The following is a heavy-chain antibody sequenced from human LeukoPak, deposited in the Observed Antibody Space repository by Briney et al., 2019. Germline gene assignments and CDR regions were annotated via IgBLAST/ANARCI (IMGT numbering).Heavy chain of an antibody. V-gene: IGHV3-11*04. CDR3: ASKAAAGTGYYYYYMDV. CDR1: GFTFSDYY. Sequence: GGSLRLSCAASGFTFSDYYMSWIRQAPAKGPEWVSYISSSGSTIYYADSVKGRFTIYRDNAKNSLYLQMNSLRAEDTAVYYCASKAAAGTGYYYYYMDVWGKGTTVTVSS. J-gene: IGHJ6*03. CDR2: ISSSGSTI. D-gene: IGHD6-13*01.